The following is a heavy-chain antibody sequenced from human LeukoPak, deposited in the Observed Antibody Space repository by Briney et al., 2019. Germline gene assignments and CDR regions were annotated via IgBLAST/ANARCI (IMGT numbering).Heavy chain of an antibody. CDR2: ISYDGSNK. V-gene: IGHV3-30*18. CDR3: AKDLEAGSSSYLGY. D-gene: IGHD3-10*01. J-gene: IGHJ4*02. Sequence: GGSLRLSCAASGFTFSSYGMHWVRQAPGKGLEWVAVISYDGSNKYYADSVKGRFTISRDNSKNTLYLQMNSLRAEDTAVYYCAKDLEAGSSSYLGYWGQGTLVTVSS. CDR1: GFTFSSYG.